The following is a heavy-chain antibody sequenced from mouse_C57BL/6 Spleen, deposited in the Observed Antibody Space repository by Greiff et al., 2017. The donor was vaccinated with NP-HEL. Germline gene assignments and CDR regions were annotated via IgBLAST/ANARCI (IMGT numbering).Heavy chain of an antibody. CDR1: GYTFTSYW. J-gene: IGHJ1*03. Sequence: VQLQQPGAELVKPGASVKLSCKASGYTFTSYWMHWVKQRPGQGLEWIGMIHPNSGSTNYNEKFKSEATLTVDKSSSTAYMQLSSLTSEDSAVYYCARPLTTVVATDWYFDVWGTGTTVTVSS. CDR2: IHPNSGST. D-gene: IGHD1-1*01. CDR3: ARPLTTVVATDWYFDV. V-gene: IGHV1-64*01.